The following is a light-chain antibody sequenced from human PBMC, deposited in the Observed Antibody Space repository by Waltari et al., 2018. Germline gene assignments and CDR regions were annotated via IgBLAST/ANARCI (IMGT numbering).Light chain of an antibody. CDR3: QKYERLPAP. J-gene: IGKJ1*01. Sequence: EIVLTQSPGTLSLSPGERATLSCRASQSVGTYLAWYQQTPGQAPRLLIYVASNRAAGIQDRFSGGGSGKDFILTIGRLDLENFAVFYCQKYERLPAPFGQGTKVEIK. CDR1: QSVGTY. CDR2: VAS. V-gene: IGKV3-20*01.